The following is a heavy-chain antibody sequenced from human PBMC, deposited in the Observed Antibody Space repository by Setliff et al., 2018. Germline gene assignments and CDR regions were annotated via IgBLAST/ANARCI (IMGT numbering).Heavy chain of an antibody. D-gene: IGHD6-19*01. Sequence: KPSETLSLTCAVYGGSFSSYYWNWIRQPPGKGLEWIGEIHHSGGTKYNPSLKSRVTISVDTSKNQFSLRLSSVTAADTAVYYCARLRKAVDGINFPRYMDVWGKGTTVTVSS. CDR2: IHHSGGT. CDR1: GGSFSSYY. J-gene: IGHJ6*04. CDR3: ARLRKAVDGINFPRYMDV. V-gene: IGHV4-34*01.